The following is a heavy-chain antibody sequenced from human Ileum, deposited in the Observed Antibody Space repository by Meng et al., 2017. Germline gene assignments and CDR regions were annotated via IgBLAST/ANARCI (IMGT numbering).Heavy chain of an antibody. D-gene: IGHD3-10*01. Sequence: GESLKISCAASGFTLSSYAMSWVRQAPGKGLEWVSAISGSGGSTYYADSVKGRFTISRDNSKNTLYLQMNSLRAEDTAVYYCARAPLWSRGPSYYYYGMDVWGQGTTVTVSS. V-gene: IGHV3-23*01. CDR3: ARAPLWSRGPSYYYYGMDV. CDR2: ISGSGGST. J-gene: IGHJ6*02. CDR1: GFTLSSYA.